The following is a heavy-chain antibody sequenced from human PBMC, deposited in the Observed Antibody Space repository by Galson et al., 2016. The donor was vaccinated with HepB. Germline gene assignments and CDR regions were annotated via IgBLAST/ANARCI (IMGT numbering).Heavy chain of an antibody. D-gene: IGHD2-15*01. V-gene: IGHV4-30-4*01. CDR1: XXSIXXXDXX. Sequence: TXXLTCTVXXXSIXXXDXXXSWXXXPPGXXLXXXGYIYXXXSTXXXPSQKSRVTIQVETSKNQFSLKLNSGTAADTAVXYCDRELLLGAXDIWGQGMXVT. CDR3: DRELLLGAXDI. J-gene: IGHJ3*02. CDR2: IYXXXST.